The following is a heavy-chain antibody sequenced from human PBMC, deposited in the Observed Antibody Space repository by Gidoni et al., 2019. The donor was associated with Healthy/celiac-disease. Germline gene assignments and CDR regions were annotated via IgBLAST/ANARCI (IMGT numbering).Heavy chain of an antibody. CDR3: AKAQWAFTASDRLFDY. Sequence: EVQLLESGGGLVQPGGSLRLSCSASGFPFSSYAMSWVRQAPGKGLEWVSAISGSGGSTYYADSVKGRFTISRDNSKNTLYLQMNSLRAEDTAVYYCAKAQWAFTASDRLFDYWGQGTLVTVSS. V-gene: IGHV3-23*01. CDR1: GFPFSSYA. D-gene: IGHD2-2*01. J-gene: IGHJ4*02. CDR2: ISGSGGST.